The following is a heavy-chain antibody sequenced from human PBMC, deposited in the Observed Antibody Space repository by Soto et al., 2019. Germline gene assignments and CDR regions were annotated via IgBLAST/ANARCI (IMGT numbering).Heavy chain of an antibody. CDR3: IGMTWSRAMDF. D-gene: IGHD2-21*02. Sequence: SQTLSRTCVISGDSASSNSAGWNWISQCPSGGLEWLGRTYYKSKWNNDYALSVKSRITINPDTSKNQFSLHLYSVTPEDTAVFFCIGMTWSRAMDFWGQGNPVP. CDR2: TYYKSKWNN. J-gene: IGHJ6*02. CDR1: GDSASSNSAG. V-gene: IGHV6-1*01.